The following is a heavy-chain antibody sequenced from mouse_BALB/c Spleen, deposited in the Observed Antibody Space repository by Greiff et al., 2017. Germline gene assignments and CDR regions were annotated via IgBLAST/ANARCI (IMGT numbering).Heavy chain of an antibody. CDR3: NGYGNYFDY. CDR1: GFNIKDYY. CDR2: IDPENGDT. D-gene: IGHD2-1*01. Sequence: VQLQQSGAELVRSGASVKLSCTASGFNIKDYYMHWVKQRPEQGLEWIGWIDPENGDTEYAPKFQGKATMTADTSSNTAYLQLSSLTSEDTAVYYCNGYGNYFDYWGQGTTRTVSS. V-gene: IGHV14-4*02. J-gene: IGHJ2*01.